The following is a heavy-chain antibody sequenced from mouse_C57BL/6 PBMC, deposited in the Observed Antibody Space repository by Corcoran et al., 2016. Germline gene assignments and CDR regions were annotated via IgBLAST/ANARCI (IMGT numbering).Heavy chain of an antibody. Sequence: QIQLVQSGPELKKPGETLKISCTASGYTFTTYGMSWVKQDPGKGLKWMGWINTYSGVATYADDFKGRFAFSLETSASPAYLQINNLKNEDTATYFCARRNWAACFAYWGQGTLVTVSA. J-gene: IGHJ3*01. CDR1: GYTFTTYG. V-gene: IGHV9-3*01. CDR3: ARRNWAACFAY. D-gene: IGHD4-1*01. CDR2: INTYSGVA.